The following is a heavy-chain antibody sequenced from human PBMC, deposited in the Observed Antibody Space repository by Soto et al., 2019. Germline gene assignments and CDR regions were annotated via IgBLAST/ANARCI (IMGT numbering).Heavy chain of an antibody. CDR3: ARSYSSGWEFDY. CDR2: SSNSGTGRTI. CDR1: GFTFSDYY. V-gene: IGHV3-11*01. Sequence: PGGSLRLSCEGSGFTFSDYYISWIRQAPGKGLEWISYSSNSGTGRTIYYADSVKGRFTVSRDNAQNSLSLKLNSLRVEDTAVYYCARSYSSGWEFDYWGQGTQVTVSS. J-gene: IGHJ4*02. D-gene: IGHD6-19*01.